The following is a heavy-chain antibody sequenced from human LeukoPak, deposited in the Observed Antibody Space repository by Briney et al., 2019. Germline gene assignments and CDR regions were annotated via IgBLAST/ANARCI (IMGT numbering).Heavy chain of an antibody. Sequence: GESLKISCKGSGYSFTSYWIGWVRQMPGKGLEWMGIIYPGDSDTRYSPSFQGQVTISADKSVSTTYLQWSSLKASDTAMHYCARLPASGSYSGDDAFDIWDQGTMVTVSS. D-gene: IGHD1-26*01. CDR2: IYPGDSDT. CDR3: ARLPASGSYSGDDAFDI. J-gene: IGHJ3*02. V-gene: IGHV5-51*01. CDR1: GYSFTSYW.